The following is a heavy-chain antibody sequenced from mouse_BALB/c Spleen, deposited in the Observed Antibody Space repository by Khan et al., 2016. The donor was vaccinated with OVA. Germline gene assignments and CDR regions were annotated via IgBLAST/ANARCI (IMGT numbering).Heavy chain of an antibody. CDR2: ITYSGNI. Sequence: EAQLQESGPSLVKPSQTLSLSCSVTGDSITSGFWNWIRKFPGNKFEYLGYITYSGNIYYNPSLKSRISITRDTSKSQYYLQLNSVTTEDTATYYCARSYGSWAMDYWGQGTSVTVSS. CDR1: GDSITSGF. CDR3: ARSYGSWAMDY. V-gene: IGHV3-8*02. J-gene: IGHJ4*01. D-gene: IGHD1-1*01.